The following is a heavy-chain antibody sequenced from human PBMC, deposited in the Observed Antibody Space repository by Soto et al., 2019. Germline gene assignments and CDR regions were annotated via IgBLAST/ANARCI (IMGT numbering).Heavy chain of an antibody. CDR2: IIPIFGTA. Sequence: SVKVSCKASGGTFSSYAISWVRQAPGQGLEWMGGIIPIFGTANYAQKFQGRVTITADESTSTAYMELSGLRSEDTAVYYCARDPDDSSGYSADYWGQGTLVTVSS. CDR1: GGTFSSYA. V-gene: IGHV1-69*13. J-gene: IGHJ4*02. CDR3: ARDPDDSSGYSADY. D-gene: IGHD3-22*01.